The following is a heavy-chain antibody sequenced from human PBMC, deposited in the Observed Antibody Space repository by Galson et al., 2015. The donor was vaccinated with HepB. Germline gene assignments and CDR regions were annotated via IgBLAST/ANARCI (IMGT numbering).Heavy chain of an antibody. J-gene: IGHJ4*02. CDR1: GFTFSSYA. CDR2: ISGSGGST. V-gene: IGHV3-23*01. CDR3: AKRPRGGRYYFDY. Sequence: SLRLSCAASGFTFSSYALSWVRQAPGKGLEWVSAISGSGGSTYYADSVKGRFTISRDNSKNTLYLQMNSLRAEDTAVYYCAKRPRGGRYYFDYWGQGTLVTVPS. D-gene: IGHD1-26*01.